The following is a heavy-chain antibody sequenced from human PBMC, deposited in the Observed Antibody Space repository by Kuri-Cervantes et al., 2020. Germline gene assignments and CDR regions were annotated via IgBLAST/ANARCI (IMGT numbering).Heavy chain of an antibody. Sequence: GGSLRLSCAASGSTFSSYWMHWVRQAPGKGLVWVSRINSDGSNTAYADSVKGRFTISRDNAKNTLYLQMNTLRLEDTAVYYCARALEGSSCFDYWGQGTLVTVSS. CDR3: ARALEGSSCFDY. CDR1: GSTFSSYW. CDR2: INSDGSNT. V-gene: IGHV3-74*01. D-gene: IGHD6-13*01. J-gene: IGHJ4*02.